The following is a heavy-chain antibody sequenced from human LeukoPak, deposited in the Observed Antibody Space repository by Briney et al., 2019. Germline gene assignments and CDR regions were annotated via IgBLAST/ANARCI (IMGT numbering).Heavy chain of an antibody. CDR3: ARTYNWNHGRYYFEY. V-gene: IGHV4-38-2*01. CDR1: GYSISSGYY. D-gene: IGHD1-14*01. J-gene: IGHJ4*02. CDR2: IYHSGST. Sequence: PSETLSLTCAVSGYSISSGYYWAWIRQPPGKGLEWIGSIYHSGSTYYNPSLKSRVTISVDTSKNQFSLKLSSVTAADTAVYSCARTYNWNHGRYYFEYWGQGTLVTVSS.